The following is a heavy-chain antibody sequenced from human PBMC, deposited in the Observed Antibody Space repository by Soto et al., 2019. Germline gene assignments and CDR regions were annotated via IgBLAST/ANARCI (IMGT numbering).Heavy chain of an antibody. Sequence: DVQLLESGGDLVQPGGSLRLSCAASGFTFSTYAMSWVRQAPGKGLEWVSSMSGAGRSSYDADSVKGRFTISRDNSKNTLYLQMNNLRAEGTALYYCAKGPIFGVENIYDYWGQGTLVTVSS. V-gene: IGHV3-23*01. J-gene: IGHJ4*02. CDR1: GFTFSTYA. CDR3: AKGPIFGVENIYDY. D-gene: IGHD3-3*01. CDR2: MSGAGRSS.